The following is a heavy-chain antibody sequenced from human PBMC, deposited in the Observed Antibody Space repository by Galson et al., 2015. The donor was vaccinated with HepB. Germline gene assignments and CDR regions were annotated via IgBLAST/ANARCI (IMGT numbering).Heavy chain of an antibody. J-gene: IGHJ3*02. CDR2: ISGSGGSI. CDR3: AKGSDYYDSSGLRGAFDI. D-gene: IGHD3-22*01. Sequence: SLRLSCAASGFTFSSYAMSWVRQAPGKGLEWVSAISGSGGSIYYADSVKGRFTISRDNSKNTLYLQMNSLRAEDTAVYYCAKGSDYYDSSGLRGAFDIWGQGTMVTVSS. CDR1: GFTFSSYA. V-gene: IGHV3-23*01.